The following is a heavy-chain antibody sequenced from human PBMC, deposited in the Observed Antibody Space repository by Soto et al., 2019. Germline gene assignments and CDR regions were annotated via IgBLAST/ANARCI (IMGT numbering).Heavy chain of an antibody. J-gene: IGHJ6*02. CDR2: IIPIFGTA. CDR3: GRSTGYYYYYYGMDV. V-gene: IGHV1-69*13. Sequence: SVKVSCKASGGTFSSYAISWVRQAPGQGLEWMGGIIPIFGTANYAQKFQGRVTITADESTSTAYMELSSLRSEDTAVYYCGRSTGYYYYYYGMDVWGQGTTVTVSS. D-gene: IGHD2-2*01. CDR1: GGTFSSYA.